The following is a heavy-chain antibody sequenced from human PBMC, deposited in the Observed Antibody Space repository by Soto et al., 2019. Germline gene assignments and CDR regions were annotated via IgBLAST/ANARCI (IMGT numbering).Heavy chain of an antibody. Sequence: EVQLLESGGGLVQPGGSLRLSCAASGFTFRSYAMNWVRQAPGKGLEWVSAISGSGGSTYYAASVRGRFTISRDDSKSTLFLQMNSLRAEDTAFYYCARDSDAAYGGYDSYCYYYMDVWGKGTTVIVSS. J-gene: IGHJ6*03. V-gene: IGHV3-23*01. CDR3: ARDSDAAYGGYDSYCYYYMDV. CDR2: ISGSGGST. CDR1: GFTFRSYA. D-gene: IGHD4-17*01.